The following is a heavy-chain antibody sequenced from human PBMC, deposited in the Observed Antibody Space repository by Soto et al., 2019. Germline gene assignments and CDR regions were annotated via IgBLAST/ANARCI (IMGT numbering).Heavy chain of an antibody. CDR3: AHRRPSGSYFSD. CDR2: IYWDDDK. D-gene: IGHD1-26*01. CDR1: GFSLSTSGVG. J-gene: IGHJ4*02. V-gene: IGHV2-5*02. Sequence: QITLKESGPTLVKPTQTLTLTCTFSGFSLSTSGVGVGWIRQPPGKALEWLALIYWDDDKRYSPSLKIRLTITKDTSKYQVVLTMTNLDPVDTAPYYCAHRRPSGSYFSDWGQGTLVTVSS.